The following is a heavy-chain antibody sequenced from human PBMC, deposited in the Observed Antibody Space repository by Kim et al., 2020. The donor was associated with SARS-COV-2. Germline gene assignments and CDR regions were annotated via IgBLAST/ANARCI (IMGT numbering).Heavy chain of an antibody. CDR3: ARRSSDSGYGYYR. Sequence: PSLKSRGTVSVDTAKNQFSLKLSAVTASDTAVYYCARRSSDSGYGYYRWGQGTLVTVSS. V-gene: IGHV4-39*01. J-gene: IGHJ5*02. D-gene: IGHD5-12*01.